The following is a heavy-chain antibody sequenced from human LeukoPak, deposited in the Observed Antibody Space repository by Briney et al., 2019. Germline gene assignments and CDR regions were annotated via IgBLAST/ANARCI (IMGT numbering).Heavy chain of an antibody. J-gene: IGHJ4*02. CDR3: ARRGRWMYYFDY. CDR2: IYYSGGT. V-gene: IGHV4-39*07. Sequence: PSETLSLTCTVSGGSITSSSYYWGWIRQPPGKGLEWIGSIYYSGGTYYNPSLKSRVTISVDTSKNQFSLKLSSVTAADTAVYYCARRGRWMYYFDYWGQGTLVTVSS. CDR1: GGSITSSSYY. D-gene: IGHD3-16*01.